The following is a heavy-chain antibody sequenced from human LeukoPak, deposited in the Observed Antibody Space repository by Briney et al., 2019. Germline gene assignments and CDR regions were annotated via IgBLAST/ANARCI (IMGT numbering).Heavy chain of an antibody. CDR1: GGTFSSYA. D-gene: IGHD6-19*01. CDR2: IIPIFGTA. J-gene: IGHJ6*02. Sequence: GASVKVSCKASGGTFSSYAISWVRQAPGQGLEWTGGIIPIFGTANYAQKFQGRVTITADESTSTAYMELSSLRSEDTAVYYCARDLQWLDDYYYYGMDVWGQGTTVTVSS. V-gene: IGHV1-69*13. CDR3: ARDLQWLDDYYYYGMDV.